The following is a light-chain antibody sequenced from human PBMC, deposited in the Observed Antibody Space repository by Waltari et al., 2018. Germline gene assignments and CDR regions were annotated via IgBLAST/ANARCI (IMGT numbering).Light chain of an antibody. CDR3: QQTNTFPT. V-gene: IGKV1D-12*01. J-gene: IGKJ4*01. Sequence: DIQMTQSPSSVSASVGDRVTITCRASQGISNWLAWYQQKPGKVPKLLIYAASSLQSGVPSRFSGSGSGTEFMLTIGSLQPEDIATYYCQQTNTFPTFGGGTKVEI. CDR1: QGISNW. CDR2: AAS.